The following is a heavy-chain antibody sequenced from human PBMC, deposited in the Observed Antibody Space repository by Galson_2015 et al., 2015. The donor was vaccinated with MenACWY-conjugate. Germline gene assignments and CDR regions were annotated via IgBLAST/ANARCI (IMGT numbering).Heavy chain of an antibody. D-gene: IGHD3-16*01. CDR2: INPNSGGT. J-gene: IGHJ5*02. Sequence: SVKVSCKASGYTFTGYYLHWVRQAPGQGLEWVGWINPNSGGTNYAQKFQGWVTMTRDTSISTAYLELSRLRSDDTAVYYCTRDTVGGSGWFDPWGQGTLVTVSS. CDR3: TRDTVGGSGWFDP. V-gene: IGHV1-2*04. CDR1: GYTFTGYY.